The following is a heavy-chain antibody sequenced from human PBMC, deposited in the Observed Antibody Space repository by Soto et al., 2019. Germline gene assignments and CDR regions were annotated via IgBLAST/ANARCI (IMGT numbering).Heavy chain of an antibody. J-gene: IGHJ4*02. CDR3: ASGKSGSYDF. Sequence: EVQLVESGGGLVKPGGSLRLSCAASEFTFSSYALNWVRQAPGKGLEWVSSISGGGTYIYYADSVKGRFTISRDNVKNSLYLQMNSLRADDTAVYYCASGKSGSYDFWGQGTLVTVSS. CDR1: EFTFSSYA. V-gene: IGHV3-21*01. D-gene: IGHD1-26*01. CDR2: ISGGGTYI.